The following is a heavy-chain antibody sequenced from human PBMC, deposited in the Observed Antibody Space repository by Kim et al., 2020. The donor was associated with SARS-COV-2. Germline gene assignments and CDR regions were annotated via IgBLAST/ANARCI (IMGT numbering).Heavy chain of an antibody. CDR2: IYPGDSDT. CDR3: ARHVAPYYDFWSGSAGGHLRDV. Sequence: GESLKISCKGSGYSFTSYWIGWVRQMPGKGLEWMGIIYPGDSDTRYSPSFQGQVTISADKSISTAYLQWSSLKASDTAMYYCARHVAPYYDFWSGSAGGHLRDVWGQGTTVTVSS. CDR1: GYSFTSYW. D-gene: IGHD3-3*01. V-gene: IGHV5-51*01. J-gene: IGHJ6*02.